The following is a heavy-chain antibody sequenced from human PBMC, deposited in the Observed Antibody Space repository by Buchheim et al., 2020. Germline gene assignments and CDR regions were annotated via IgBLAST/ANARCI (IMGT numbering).Heavy chain of an antibody. D-gene: IGHD3-22*01. CDR1: GGSISSSSYY. Sequence: QLQLQESGPGLVKPSETLSLTCTVSGGSISSSSYYWGWIRQPPGKGLEWIGSIYYSGSTYYNPSLKSRATISVDPSKNQFSLKLSSVTAADTAVYYCARQGYYDSSGYYYGWFDPWGQGTL. CDR3: ARQGYYDSSGYYYGWFDP. CDR2: IYYSGST. V-gene: IGHV4-39*01. J-gene: IGHJ5*02.